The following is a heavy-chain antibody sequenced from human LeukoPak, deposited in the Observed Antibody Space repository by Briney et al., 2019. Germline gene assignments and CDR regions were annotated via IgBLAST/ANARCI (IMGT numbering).Heavy chain of an antibody. CDR2: IKQDGRGK. CDR3: ARDRCSGGSCFSDFDY. Sequence: GGSLRLSCVASGFRFSSYWMNWVRQIPGKGLEWVANIKQDGRGKYYLDSVKGRFTISRDNDKNSLYLQMNSLRAEDTAIYYCARDRCSGGSCFSDFDYWGQGTLVTASS. D-gene: IGHD2-15*01. J-gene: IGHJ4*02. CDR1: GFRFSSYW. V-gene: IGHV3-7*03.